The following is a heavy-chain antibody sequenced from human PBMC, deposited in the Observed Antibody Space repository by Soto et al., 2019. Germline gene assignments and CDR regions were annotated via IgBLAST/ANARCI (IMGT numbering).Heavy chain of an antibody. J-gene: IGHJ4*02. CDR2: ISGSGGST. V-gene: IGHV3-23*01. CDR1: GFTFSSYA. Sequence: GGSLRLSCAASGFTFSSYAMSWVRQAPGKGLEWVSAISGSGGSTYYADSVKGRFTISRDNSKNTLYLQMNSLRAEDTAVYYCAKGDYGDYVLSSDYWGQGTLVTVSS. D-gene: IGHD4-17*01. CDR3: AKGDYGDYVLSSDY.